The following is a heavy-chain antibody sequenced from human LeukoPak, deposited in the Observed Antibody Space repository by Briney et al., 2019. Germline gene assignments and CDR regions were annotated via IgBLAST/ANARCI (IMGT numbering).Heavy chain of an antibody. CDR3: ARGASRSFDI. D-gene: IGHD6-6*01. Sequence: ASVEVSCKASGYTFTTYDINWVRQAPGQGLEWMGWMNPNSGNTGYALKFQGRVTITRHTSLSTAYMELSSLRSEDTAVYYCARGASRSFDIWGQGTLVTVSS. CDR2: MNPNSGNT. V-gene: IGHV1-8*03. J-gene: IGHJ4*02. CDR1: GYTFTTYD.